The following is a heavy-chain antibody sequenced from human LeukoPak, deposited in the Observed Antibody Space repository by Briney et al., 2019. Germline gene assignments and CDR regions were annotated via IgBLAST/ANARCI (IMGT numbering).Heavy chain of an antibody. CDR3: ARDPGVTNWFDP. Sequence: ASETVSCKASGYTFNVYYLHWVRQAPGQGLEWMGWISPNSGGTNYAQKFQGRVTMTRDTSISTAYMELSSLRSDDTAVYYCARDPGVTNWFDPWGQGTLVTVSS. D-gene: IGHD2-21*02. CDR1: GYTFNVYY. J-gene: IGHJ5*02. V-gene: IGHV1-2*02. CDR2: ISPNSGGT.